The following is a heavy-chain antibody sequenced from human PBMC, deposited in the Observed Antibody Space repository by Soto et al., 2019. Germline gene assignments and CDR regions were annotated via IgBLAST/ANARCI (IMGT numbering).Heavy chain of an antibody. Sequence: GGSLRLSCAASGFTFSSYWMYWVRQAPGKGLVWVALIWSDGTNKYYADSVKGRFTISRDNSKKTLYLQMNSLRAEDTAVYFCAKDRYCSGGNCYYDAFDIWGQGTMVTVSS. J-gene: IGHJ3*02. D-gene: IGHD2-15*01. CDR1: GFTFSSYW. CDR2: IWSDGTNK. CDR3: AKDRYCSGGNCYYDAFDI. V-gene: IGHV3-33*06.